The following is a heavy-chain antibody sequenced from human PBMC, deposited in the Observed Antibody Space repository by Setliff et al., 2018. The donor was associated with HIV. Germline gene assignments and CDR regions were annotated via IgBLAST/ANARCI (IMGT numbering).Heavy chain of an antibody. Sequence: ASVKVSCKASGYTFTGHYLHWVRQAPGQGLEWLGWVNPNSGDAIYAQNFQGRVTMTRNTSINAAYMELRGLKSDDTAVYYCARNFGLSPSGKYYYYYGMDIWGQGTTVTVSS. V-gene: IGHV1-2*02. J-gene: IGHJ6*02. CDR2: VNPNSGDA. D-gene: IGHD3-10*01. CDR1: GYTFTGHY. CDR3: ARNFGLSPSGKYYYYYGMDI.